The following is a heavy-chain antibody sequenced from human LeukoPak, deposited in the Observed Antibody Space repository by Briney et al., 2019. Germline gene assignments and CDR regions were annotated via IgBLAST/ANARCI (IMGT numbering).Heavy chain of an antibody. J-gene: IGHJ4*02. CDR2: ISYTGNTK. CDR3: ARGGPRRYCSGGSCYFDY. D-gene: IGHD2-15*01. V-gene: IGHV3-30*03. CDR1: GFTFNNYG. Sequence: GGSLRLSCAASGFTFNNYGMQWVRQAPGKGLEWVAVISYTGNTKYYVDSVKGRFTISRDNSKNTLYLQMNSLRAEDTAVYYCARGGPRRYCSGGSCYFDYWGQGTLVTVSS.